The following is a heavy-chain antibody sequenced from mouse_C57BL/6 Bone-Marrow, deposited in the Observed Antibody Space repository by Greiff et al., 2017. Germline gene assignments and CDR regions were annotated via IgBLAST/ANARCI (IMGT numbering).Heavy chain of an antibody. J-gene: IGHJ4*01. CDR1: GYTFTSYW. V-gene: IGHV1-69*01. Sequence: VQLQQPGAELVMPGASVKLSCKASGYTFTSYWMHWVKQRPGQGLEWIGEIDPSDSYTNYNQKFKGKSTLTVDKSSSTAYMQLSSLTSEDSAVYYCAGEEASYYSKYVDAMDYWGQGTSVTVSS. CDR3: AGEEASYYSKYVDAMDY. CDR2: IDPSDSYT. D-gene: IGHD2-5*01.